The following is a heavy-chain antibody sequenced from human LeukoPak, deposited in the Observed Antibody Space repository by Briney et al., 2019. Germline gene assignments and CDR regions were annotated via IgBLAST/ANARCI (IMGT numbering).Heavy chain of an antibody. Sequence: SETLSLTCTVPGGSISSYYWSWIRQPPGKGLEWIGSIYRSGNTYYRSSLKSRVTISVDTSKNQFSLKLSSVTAADTAVYYCARRTGDGWYFDFWGQGTLVTVSS. V-gene: IGHV4-59*08. CDR3: ARRTGDGWYFDF. D-gene: IGHD7-27*01. CDR1: GGSISSYY. J-gene: IGHJ4*02. CDR2: IYRSGNT.